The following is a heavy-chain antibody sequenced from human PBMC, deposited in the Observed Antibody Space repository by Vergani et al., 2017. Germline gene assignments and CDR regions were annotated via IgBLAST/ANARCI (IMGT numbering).Heavy chain of an antibody. J-gene: IGHJ6*02. V-gene: IGHV1-8*03. CDR2: MNPNSGNT. D-gene: IGHD2-15*01. Sequence: QVQLVQSGAEVKKPGASVKVSCKASGYTFTSYDINWVRQATGQGLEWMGWMNPNSGNTGYAQKFQGRVTITRNTSISTAYMELSSLRSDDTAVYYCASGGGYCSGGSCFTLHTYYYYGMDVWGQGTTVTVSS. CDR1: GYTFTSYD. CDR3: ASGGGYCSGGSCFTLHTYYYYGMDV.